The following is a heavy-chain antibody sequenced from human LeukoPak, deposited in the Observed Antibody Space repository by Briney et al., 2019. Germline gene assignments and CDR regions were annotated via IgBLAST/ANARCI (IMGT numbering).Heavy chain of an antibody. CDR3: AREGDYYDSSGYYLGY. D-gene: IGHD3-22*01. J-gene: IGHJ4*02. CDR2: ISSSSSYI. V-gene: IGHV3-21*01. Sequence: PGGSLRLACAASGFTFSSYSMNWVRQAPGKGLEWVSSISSSSSYIYYADSVKGRFTISRDNAKNSLYLQMNSLRAEDTAVYYCAREGDYYDSSGYYLGYWGQGTLVTVSS. CDR1: GFTFSSYS.